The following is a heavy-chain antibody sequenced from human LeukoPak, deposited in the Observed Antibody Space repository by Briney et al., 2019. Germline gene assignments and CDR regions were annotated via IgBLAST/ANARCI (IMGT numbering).Heavy chain of an antibody. Sequence: ASVKVSCKASGYTFTSYGISWVRQAPGQGLEWMGWISAYNGNTNYAQKLQGRVTMTTDTSTSTAYMELRSLRSDDTAVYYCAGGNPGGDYYYYGMDVWGQGTTVTVSS. D-gene: IGHD4-23*01. CDR1: GYTFTSYG. CDR2: ISAYNGNT. J-gene: IGHJ6*02. CDR3: AGGNPGGDYYYYGMDV. V-gene: IGHV1-18*01.